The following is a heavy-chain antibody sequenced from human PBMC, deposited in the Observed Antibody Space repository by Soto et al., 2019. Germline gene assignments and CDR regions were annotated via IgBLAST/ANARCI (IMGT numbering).Heavy chain of an antibody. V-gene: IGHV3-23*01. CDR1: GFTFSSYA. D-gene: IGHD1-1*01. J-gene: IGHJ6*03. CDR3: AKGETGTTGNDYYYMDV. CDR2: ISGFGAYT. Sequence: PGGSLRLSCAASGFTFSSYAMSWVRQAPGQGLERVSAISGFGAYTYYADSVEGRFTISRDNSKNTLHLQMDSLRAEDTAVYYCAKGETGTTGNDYYYMDVWGKGTTVTVSS.